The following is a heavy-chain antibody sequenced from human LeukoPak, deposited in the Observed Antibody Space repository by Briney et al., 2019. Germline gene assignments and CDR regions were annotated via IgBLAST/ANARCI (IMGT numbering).Heavy chain of an antibody. CDR3: TRGPVTAREFHD. CDR1: GFILSDHY. D-gene: IGHD4-17*01. J-gene: IGHJ4*02. Sequence: PGGSLRLSCAASGFILSDHYMDWVRQAPGKGLEWAARTRSKAYSYTTEYAASVKDRFTISRDDSKNSVYLQMNSLNTEDTAVYYCTRGPVTAREFHDWGQGTLVTVSS. V-gene: IGHV3-72*01. CDR2: TRSKAYSYTT.